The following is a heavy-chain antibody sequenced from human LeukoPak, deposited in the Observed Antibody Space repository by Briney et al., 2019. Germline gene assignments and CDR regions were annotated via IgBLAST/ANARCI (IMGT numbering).Heavy chain of an antibody. D-gene: IGHD3-22*01. J-gene: IGHJ5*02. Sequence: SETLSLTCTVSGGSISSYYWSWIRQPPGKGLEWIGYIYYSGSTNYNPSLKSRVTISVDTSKNQFSLKLSSVTAADTAVYYCARELIGGGWFDPWGQGTLVTVSS. CDR1: GGSISSYY. CDR3: ARELIGGGWFDP. V-gene: IGHV4-59*01. CDR2: IYYSGST.